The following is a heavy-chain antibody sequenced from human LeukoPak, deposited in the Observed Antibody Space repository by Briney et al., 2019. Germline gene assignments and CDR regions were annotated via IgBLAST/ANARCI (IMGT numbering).Heavy chain of an antibody. D-gene: IGHD2-15*01. J-gene: IGHJ4*02. CDR2: INPNSGGT. CDR1: GYTFTGYY. V-gene: IGHV1-2*02. Sequence: ASVKVSCKASGYTFTGYYMHWVRQAPGQGLGWMGWINPNSGGTNYAQKFQGRVTMTRDTSISTAYMELSRLRSDDTAVYYCARERTLTSCYDYRGQGTLVTVSS. CDR3: ARERTLTSCYDY.